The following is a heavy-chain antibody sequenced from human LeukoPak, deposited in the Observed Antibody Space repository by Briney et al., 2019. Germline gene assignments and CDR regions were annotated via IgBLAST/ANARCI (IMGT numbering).Heavy chain of an antibody. CDR3: ARDSTPHLIAVAGTGYNFDY. Sequence: ASVKVSCKASGYTFTSYYMHWVRQAPGQGLEWMGIINPSGGSTSYAQKFQGRVTMTRDTSTSTVYMELSSLRSEDTAVYYCARDSTPHLIAVAGTGYNFDYWGQGTLVTVSS. V-gene: IGHV1-46*01. J-gene: IGHJ4*02. D-gene: IGHD6-19*01. CDR2: INPSGGST. CDR1: GYTFTSYY.